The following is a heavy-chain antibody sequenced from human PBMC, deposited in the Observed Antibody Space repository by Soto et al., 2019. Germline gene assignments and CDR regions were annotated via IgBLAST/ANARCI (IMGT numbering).Heavy chain of an antibody. CDR1: GVSISFYY. D-gene: IGHD3-22*01. CDR2: IYYSGST. Sequence: PSETLSLTCTVSGVSISFYYWSWIRQPPGKGLEWIGYIYYSGSTYYNPSLKSRVTISVDTSKNQFSLKLSSVTAADTAVYYCARDRSGYYSFDYWGQGTLVTVSS. CDR3: ARDRSGYYSFDY. V-gene: IGHV4-30-4*01. J-gene: IGHJ4*02.